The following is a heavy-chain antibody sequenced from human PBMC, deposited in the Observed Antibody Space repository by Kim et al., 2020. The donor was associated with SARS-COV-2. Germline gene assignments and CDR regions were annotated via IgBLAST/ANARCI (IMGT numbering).Heavy chain of an antibody. CDR3: ARGSIAAAGTPHY. D-gene: IGHD6-13*01. V-gene: IGHV3-21*01. J-gene: IGHJ4*02. Sequence: GGSLRLSCAASGFTFSSYSMNWVRQAPGKGLEWVSSISSSGSYIYYADSVKGRFTISRDNAKNSLYLQMNSLRAEDTAVYYCARGSIAAAGTPHYWGQGTLVTVSS. CDR2: ISSSGSYI. CDR1: GFTFSSYS.